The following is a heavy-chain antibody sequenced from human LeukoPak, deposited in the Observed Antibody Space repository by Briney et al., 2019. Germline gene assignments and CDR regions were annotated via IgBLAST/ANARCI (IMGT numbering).Heavy chain of an antibody. CDR3: AKIHMGVSDY. CDR2: ISGSGGAT. D-gene: IGHD3-10*01. CDR1: GFTFSTYA. J-gene: IGHJ4*02. Sequence: GGSLRLSCAASGFTFSTYALSWVRQAPGKGLEWLSAISGSGGATYYADSVKGRFTISRDNSKNTLYLQMNSLRVEDTAEYYCAKIHMGVSDYWGQGTLVTVSS. V-gene: IGHV3-23*01.